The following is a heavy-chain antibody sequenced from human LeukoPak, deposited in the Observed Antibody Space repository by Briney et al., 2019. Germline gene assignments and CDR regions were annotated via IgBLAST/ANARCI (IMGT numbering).Heavy chain of an antibody. J-gene: IGHJ4*02. Sequence: ASVKVSFKASGYTFTGYYMHWVRQAPGQGLEWMGWINPNSGGTNYAQKFQGRVTMTRDTSISTAYMELSRLRSDDTAVYYCARSPCSSTSCYAHFDYWGQGTLVTVSS. V-gene: IGHV1-2*02. CDR3: ARSPCSSTSCYAHFDY. CDR1: GYTFTGYY. D-gene: IGHD2-2*01. CDR2: INPNSGGT.